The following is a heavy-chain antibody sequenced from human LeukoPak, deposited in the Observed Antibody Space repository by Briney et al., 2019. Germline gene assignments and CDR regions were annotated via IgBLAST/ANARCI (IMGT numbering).Heavy chain of an antibody. D-gene: IGHD3-10*01. CDR1: GYTLTELS. J-gene: IGHJ5*02. Sequence: ASVKVSCKVSGYTLTELSMHWVRQAPGKGLEWMGGFDPEDGETIYAQKFQGRVTMTEDTSTDTAYMELSSLRSEDTAVYYCATVDYYGSGSFGYVFDPWGQGTLVTVSS. V-gene: IGHV1-24*01. CDR3: ATVDYYGSGSFGYVFDP. CDR2: FDPEDGET.